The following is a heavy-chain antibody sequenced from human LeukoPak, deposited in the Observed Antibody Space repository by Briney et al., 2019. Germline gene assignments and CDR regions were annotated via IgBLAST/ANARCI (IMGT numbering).Heavy chain of an antibody. J-gene: IGHJ5*02. V-gene: IGHV3-21*01. D-gene: IGHD1-26*01. CDR3: ARDGGLWELQNWFDP. CDR2: ISSSSSYI. CDR1: GFTFSSYS. Sequence: GRSLRLSCAASGFTFSSYSMNWVRQAPGKGLEWVSSISSSSSYIYYADSVKGRFTISRDNAKNSLYLQMNSLRAEDTAVYYCARDGGLWELQNWFDPWGQGTLVTVSS.